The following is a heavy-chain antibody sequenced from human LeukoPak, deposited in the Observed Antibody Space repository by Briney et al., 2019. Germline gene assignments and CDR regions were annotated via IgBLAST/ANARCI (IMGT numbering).Heavy chain of an antibody. D-gene: IGHD3-10*01. CDR2: IYTSGST. CDR3: ARQAPSPDLIWFGETNFDY. CDR1: GGSISSYY. J-gene: IGHJ4*02. V-gene: IGHV4-4*07. Sequence: SETLSLTCTVSGGSISSYYWSWIRQPAGKGLEWIGRIYTSGSTNYNPSLKSRVTMSVDTSKNQFSLKLSSVTAADTAVYYCARQAPSPDLIWFGETNFDYWGQGTLVTVSS.